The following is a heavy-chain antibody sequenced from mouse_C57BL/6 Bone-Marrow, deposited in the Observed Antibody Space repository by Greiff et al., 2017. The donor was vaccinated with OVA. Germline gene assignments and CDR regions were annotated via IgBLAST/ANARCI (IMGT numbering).Heavy chain of an antibody. CDR3: AYIHYYGSSIVY. V-gene: IGHV1-82*01. CDR2: IYPGDGDT. D-gene: IGHD1-1*01. Sequence: VQLQQSGPELVKPGASVKISCKASGYAFSSSWMNWVKQRPGKGLEWIGRIYPGDGDTNYNGKFKGKATLTADKSSSTAYMQLSSLTSEDSAVYSCAYIHYYGSSIVYWGQKATLTESS. J-gene: IGHJ2*01. CDR1: GYAFSSSW.